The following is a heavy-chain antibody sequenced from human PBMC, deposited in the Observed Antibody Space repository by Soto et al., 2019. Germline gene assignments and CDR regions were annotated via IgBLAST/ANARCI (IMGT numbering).Heavy chain of an antibody. CDR3: ARDNEAYDYIWGSYRYSRAFDI. V-gene: IGHV4-4*02. D-gene: IGHD3-16*02. CDR2: IYHSGST. Sequence: TSETLSLTCAVSSGSISSSNWWSWVRQPPGKGLEWIGEIYHSGSTNYNPSLKSRVTISVDKSKNQFSLKLSSVTAADTAVYYCARDNEAYDYIWGSYRYSRAFDIWGQGTMVTVSS. CDR1: SGSISSSNW. J-gene: IGHJ3*02.